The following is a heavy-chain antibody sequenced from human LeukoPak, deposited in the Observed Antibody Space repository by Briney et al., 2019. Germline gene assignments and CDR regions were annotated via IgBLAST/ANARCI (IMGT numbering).Heavy chain of an antibody. D-gene: IGHD3-10*01. V-gene: IGHV4-39*01. CDR2: IYYSGSA. CDR3: ARLAFYGPGTDQRGAFDI. J-gene: IGHJ3*02. Sequence: SENLSRTCTVSGGSISSSSYYWVWIRQPPGKGLEWIGSIYYSGSAFYNPSLKSQVTISVDTSSNQFSLKLSSVTAADTAVYYCARLAFYGPGTDQRGAFDIWGQGTMVTVSS. CDR1: GGSISSSSYY.